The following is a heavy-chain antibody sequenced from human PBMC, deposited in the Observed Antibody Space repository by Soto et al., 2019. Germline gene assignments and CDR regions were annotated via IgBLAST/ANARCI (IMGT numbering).Heavy chain of an antibody. V-gene: IGHV4-34*01. Sequence: QVQLQQWGAGLLKPSETLSLTCAVYGGSFSGYYWSWIRQPPGKGLEWIGEINHSGSTNYNPSLKSRVTISVDASKNQFSLKLSSVTAADTAVYYSARGQGPNVDPWGQGTLVTVSS. CDR2: INHSGST. CDR1: GGSFSGYY. J-gene: IGHJ5*02. CDR3: ARGQGPNVDP.